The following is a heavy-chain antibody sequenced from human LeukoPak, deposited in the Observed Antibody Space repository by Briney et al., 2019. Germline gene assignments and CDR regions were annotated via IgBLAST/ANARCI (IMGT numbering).Heavy chain of an antibody. CDR1: GFTFSSYA. V-gene: IGHV3-23*01. CDR3: AKDEAGWSGSPTDY. J-gene: IGHJ4*02. CDR2: ISGSGGST. Sequence: GGSLRLSGAASGFTFSSYAMSWVRQAPGKGLEWVSAISGSGGSTYYAVSVKGRFTISRDNSKNTLYLQMNSLRAEDTAVYYCAKDEAGWSGSPTDYWGQGTLVTVSS. D-gene: IGHD3-3*01.